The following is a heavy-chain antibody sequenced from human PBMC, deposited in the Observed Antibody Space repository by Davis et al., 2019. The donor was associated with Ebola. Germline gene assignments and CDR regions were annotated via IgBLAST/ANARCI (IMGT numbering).Heavy chain of an antibody. CDR1: GGSFSGYY. J-gene: IGHJ4*02. CDR3: ARGWFRDRIDY. V-gene: IGHV4-34*01. D-gene: IGHD3-10*01. CDR2: INHSGST. Sequence: SETLSLTCAVYGGSFSGYYWSWIRQPPGKGLEWIGEINHSGSTNYNPSLKSRVTISVDTSKNQFSLKLSSVTAADTAVYYCARGWFRDRIDYWGQGTLVTVSS.